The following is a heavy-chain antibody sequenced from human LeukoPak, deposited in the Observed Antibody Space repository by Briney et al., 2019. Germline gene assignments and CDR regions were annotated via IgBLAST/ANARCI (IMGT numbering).Heavy chain of an antibody. J-gene: IGHJ6*02. Sequence: ASVKVSCKASGYTFTSYDINWVRQATGQGLEWMGWMNPNSGNTGYAQKFQGRVTMTRNTSISTAYMELSSLRSEDTAVYYCARVRKGQLVDYYYYGMDVWGQGTTVTVSS. CDR2: MNPNSGNT. D-gene: IGHD6-13*01. CDR3: ARVRKGQLVDYYYYGMDV. CDR1: GYTFTSYD. V-gene: IGHV1-8*01.